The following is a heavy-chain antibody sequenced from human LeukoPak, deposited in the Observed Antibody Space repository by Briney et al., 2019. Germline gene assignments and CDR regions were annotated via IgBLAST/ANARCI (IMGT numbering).Heavy chain of an antibody. D-gene: IGHD3-9*01. CDR2: IIPIFGTA. J-gene: IGHJ4*02. CDR1: GGTFSSYA. V-gene: IGHV1-69*13. CDR3: ARTIVLRYFDWLLLDY. Sequence: SVKVSCKASGGTFSSYAISWVRPAPGQGLEWMGGIIPIFGTANYAQKFQGRVTITADESTSTAYMELSSLRSEDTAVYYCARTIVLRYFDWLLLDYWGQGPLVTVSS.